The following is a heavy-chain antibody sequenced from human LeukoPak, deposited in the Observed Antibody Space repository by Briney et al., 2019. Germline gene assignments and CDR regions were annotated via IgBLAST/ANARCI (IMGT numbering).Heavy chain of an antibody. Sequence: ASVKVSCKASGYTFTGYFMHWVRQAPGQGLEWMGWINPNSGGTNYAQKFQGRVTMTRDTSISTAYMELSRLRSDDTAVYYCARAGRGLQWLVYYYMDVWGKGTTVTVSS. CDR2: INPNSGGT. D-gene: IGHD6-19*01. CDR1: GYTFTGYF. CDR3: ARAGRGLQWLVYYYMDV. V-gene: IGHV1-2*02. J-gene: IGHJ6*03.